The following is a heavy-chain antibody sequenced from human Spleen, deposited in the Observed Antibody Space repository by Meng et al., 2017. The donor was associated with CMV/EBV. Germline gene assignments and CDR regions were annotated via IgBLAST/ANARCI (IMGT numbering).Heavy chain of an antibody. V-gene: IGHV4-30-4*08. CDR1: GGSISSGDYY. Sequence: VPLQQWGAGLLKPSQTLSLTCTVSGGSISSGDYYWSWIRQPPGKGLEWIGYIYYSGSTYYNPSLKNRVTISVDTSKNQFSLKLSSVTAADTAVYYCARPRAGQTGWFDPWGQGTLVTVSS. D-gene: IGHD3-10*01. CDR3: ARPRAGQTGWFDP. J-gene: IGHJ5*02. CDR2: IYYSGST.